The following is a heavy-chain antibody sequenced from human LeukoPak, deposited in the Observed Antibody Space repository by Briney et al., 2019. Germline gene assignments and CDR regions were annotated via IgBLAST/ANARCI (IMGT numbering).Heavy chain of an antibody. V-gene: IGHV4-59*02. Sequence: SETLSLTCSVSNGAVKNYYWTWIRQPPGQGLEWIGNFLYSGTTTYRASLDSRLIISVANSKTAVSLSLFSVTAADTAVYYCATLVYSGSRYHFDTWGQGTLVTVSS. CDR2: FLYSGTT. D-gene: IGHD1-26*01. CDR1: NGAVKNYY. CDR3: ATLVYSGSRYHFDT. J-gene: IGHJ4*02.